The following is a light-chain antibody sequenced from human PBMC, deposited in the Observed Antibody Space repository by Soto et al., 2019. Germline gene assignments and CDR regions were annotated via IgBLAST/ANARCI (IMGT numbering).Light chain of an antibody. CDR1: SSDVGGYNY. CDR2: EVS. CDR3: SSYAASNNLGV. Sequence: QSALTQPPSASGSPGQSVTISCIGTSSDVGGYNYGSWYQQHPGKAPKLMIYEVSKRPSGVPDRFSGSKSGNTASLTVSGLNDEEEAEYYCSSYAASNNLGVFGGGTKLTVL. J-gene: IGLJ2*01. V-gene: IGLV2-8*01.